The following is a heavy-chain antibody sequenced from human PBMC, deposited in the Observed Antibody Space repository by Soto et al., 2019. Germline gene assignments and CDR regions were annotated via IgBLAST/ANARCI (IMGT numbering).Heavy chain of an antibody. Sequence: GGSLRLSCAASGFTFSSYLMHWVRQAPGKGLVWVSRINSDGSSTSYADSVKGRFTISRDNAKNTLYLQMNSLRAEDTAVYYCARVKLVHDSYYYYGMDVWGQGTTVTV. V-gene: IGHV3-74*01. CDR2: INSDGSST. D-gene: IGHD6-13*01. CDR3: ARVKLVHDSYYYYGMDV. J-gene: IGHJ6*02. CDR1: GFTFSSYL.